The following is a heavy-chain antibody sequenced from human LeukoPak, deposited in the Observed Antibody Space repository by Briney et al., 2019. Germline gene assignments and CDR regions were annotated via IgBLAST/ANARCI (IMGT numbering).Heavy chain of an antibody. CDR1: DDSITIYY. J-gene: IGHJ3*02. D-gene: IGHD3-10*01. V-gene: IGHV4-59*01. Sequence: SETLSLTCTVSDDSITIYYWTWIRQPPGKGLEWIGYIDHTGSTNYNPSLNSRVTISRDTSKNHFSLELSSVTAADTAVYYCARFRVWSGEFDDAFDIWGQGTMVTVSS. CDR3: ARFRVWSGEFDDAFDI. CDR2: IDHTGST.